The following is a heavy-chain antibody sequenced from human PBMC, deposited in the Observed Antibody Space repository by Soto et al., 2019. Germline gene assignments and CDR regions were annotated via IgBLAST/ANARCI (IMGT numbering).Heavy chain of an antibody. Sequence: QLQLQESGPGLVKPSETLSLTCTVSGGSISSSSYYWGWIRQPPGKGLEWIGSIYYSGSTYYNPSLKSRVTISVDTSKNQFSLKLSSVTAADTAVYYCARTTVTTNWFDPWGHGTLVTVSP. CDR1: GGSISSSSYY. V-gene: IGHV4-39*01. CDR2: IYYSGST. CDR3: ARTTVTTNWFDP. D-gene: IGHD4-17*01. J-gene: IGHJ5*02.